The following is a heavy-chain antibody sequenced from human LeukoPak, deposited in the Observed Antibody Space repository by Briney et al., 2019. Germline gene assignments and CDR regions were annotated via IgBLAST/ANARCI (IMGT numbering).Heavy chain of an antibody. J-gene: IGHJ3*02. D-gene: IGHD1-26*01. Sequence: ASVKVSCKASGYTFTSYDINWVRQATGQGLEWMGGFDPEDGETIYAQKFQGRVTMTEDTSTDTAYMELSSLRSEDTAVYYCATTTVGATGDAFDIWGQGTMVTVSS. CDR2: FDPEDGET. V-gene: IGHV1-24*01. CDR1: GYTFTSYD. CDR3: ATTTVGATGDAFDI.